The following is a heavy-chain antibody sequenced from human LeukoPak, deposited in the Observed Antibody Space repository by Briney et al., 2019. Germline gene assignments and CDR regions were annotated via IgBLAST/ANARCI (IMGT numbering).Heavy chain of an antibody. V-gene: IGHV1-69*01. CDR1: GGTLSSYA. CDR2: IIPMFGTA. CDR3: ARRLQPFGLDV. Sequence: SVKVSCRASGGTLSSYAISWMRQAPGQGLEWMGGIIPMFGTATYAQKLQGRVAISADESTSTAYMELRSLRSDDTAVYYCARRLQPFGLDVWGQGTTVTVSS. J-gene: IGHJ6*02.